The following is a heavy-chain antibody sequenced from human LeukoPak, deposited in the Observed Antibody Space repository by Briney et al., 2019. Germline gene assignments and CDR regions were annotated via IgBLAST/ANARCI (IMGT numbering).Heavy chain of an antibody. CDR3: AKYGSGNYMYYYGMDV. J-gene: IGHJ6*02. Sequence: GGSLRLSCAASGFTFSTYWMHWVRQAPGKGLEWVAGISSDGSDQDHADSVKGRFTISRDNPKNTLYLQMNSLRAEDTAVYYCAKYGSGNYMYYYGMDVWGQGTTVTVSS. D-gene: IGHD1-26*01. V-gene: IGHV3-30*18. CDR1: GFTFSTYW. CDR2: ISSDGSDQ.